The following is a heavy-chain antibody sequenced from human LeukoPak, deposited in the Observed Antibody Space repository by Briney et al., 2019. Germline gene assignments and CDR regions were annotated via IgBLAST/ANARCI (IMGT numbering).Heavy chain of an antibody. Sequence: ASVKVSCKASGYTFTSYGISRVRQAPGQGLEWMGWISGYNGNTNYAQKLQGRVTITADESTSTAYMELSSLRSEDTAVYYCARGRPAGYCSGGSCYRGSYYYYYMDVWGKGTTVTISS. CDR1: GYTFTSYG. D-gene: IGHD2-15*01. V-gene: IGHV1-18*01. CDR2: ISGYNGNT. J-gene: IGHJ6*03. CDR3: ARGRPAGYCSGGSCYRGSYYYYYMDV.